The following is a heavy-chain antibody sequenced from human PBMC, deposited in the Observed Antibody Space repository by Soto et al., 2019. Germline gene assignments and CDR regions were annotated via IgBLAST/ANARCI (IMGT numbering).Heavy chain of an antibody. CDR3: ARDPSRCSGGYPGGS. CDR2: IIPVFGTT. CDR1: GGIYSSYS. J-gene: IGHJ5*02. D-gene: IGHD6-19*01. Sequence: QVQLVQSGAEVKKTGSSVKVSCEASGGIYSSYSITWVRQVPGQGLEWIGTIIPVFGTTNYAQNFRGRVTITADKSSITDYIELSSLTSEDTAIYCCARDPSRCSGGYPGGSWGQGTLVTV. V-gene: IGHV1-69*06.